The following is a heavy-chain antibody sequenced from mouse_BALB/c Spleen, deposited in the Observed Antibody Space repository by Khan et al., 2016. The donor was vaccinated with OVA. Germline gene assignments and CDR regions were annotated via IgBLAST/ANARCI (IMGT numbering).Heavy chain of an antibody. D-gene: IGHD2-2*01. CDR2: INRSNGGT. V-gene: IGHV1S81*02. CDR1: GYTFTSYY. J-gene: IGHJ3*01. Sequence: QVQLKESGAELVKPGASVKLSCKASGYTFTSYYMYWVKQRPGKGLEWIGEINRSNGGTNFNEKFKSKATLTVDKSSSTAYMQLSSLTSEDSAVYYCSRSGYGSFAYWGQGTLVTVSA. CDR3: SRSGYGSFAY.